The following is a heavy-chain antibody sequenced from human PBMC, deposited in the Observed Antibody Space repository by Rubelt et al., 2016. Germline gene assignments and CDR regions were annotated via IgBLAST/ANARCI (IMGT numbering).Heavy chain of an antibody. CDR1: GGSISSYY. V-gene: IGHV4-59*08. D-gene: IGHD3-10*01. Sequence: ETLSLTCTVSGGSISSYYWSWIRQPPGKGLEWIGYIYYSGSTNYNPSLKSRVSISVDTSKNQFSLKLSSVTAADTAMYYCARLFGSRTPSDFWGQGTLVTVSS. CDR3: ARLFGSRTPSDF. J-gene: IGHJ4*02. CDR2: IYYSGST.